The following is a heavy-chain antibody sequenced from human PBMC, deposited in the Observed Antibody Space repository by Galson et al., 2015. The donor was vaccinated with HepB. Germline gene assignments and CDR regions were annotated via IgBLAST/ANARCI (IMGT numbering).Heavy chain of an antibody. J-gene: IGHJ4*02. CDR1: GSSISSGYY. V-gene: IGHV4-38-2*02. CDR3: ARGLHPSITMVRGVIMYFAY. D-gene: IGHD3-10*01. CDR2: IYHSGST. Sequence: SETLSLTCTVSGSSISSGYYWGWIRQPPGKGLEWIGSIYHSGSTYYNPSLKSRVTISVDTSKNQFSLKLSSVTAADTAVYYCARGLHPSITMVRGVIMYFAYWGQGTLVTVSS.